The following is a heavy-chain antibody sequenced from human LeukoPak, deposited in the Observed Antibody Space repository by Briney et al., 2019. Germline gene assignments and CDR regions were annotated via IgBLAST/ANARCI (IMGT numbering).Heavy chain of an antibody. V-gene: IGHV1-2*02. Sequence: ASVKVSCKASGYTFTGYYMHWVRQAPGQGLEWMGWINPNSGGTNYAQKFQGRVTMSRDTSISTAYMELSRLRSDDTAVYYCARYRENTQQLVYREGYYYMDVWGKGTTVTVSS. CDR1: GYTFTGYY. J-gene: IGHJ6*03. CDR2: INPNSGGT. CDR3: ARYRENTQQLVYREGYYYMDV. D-gene: IGHD6-13*01.